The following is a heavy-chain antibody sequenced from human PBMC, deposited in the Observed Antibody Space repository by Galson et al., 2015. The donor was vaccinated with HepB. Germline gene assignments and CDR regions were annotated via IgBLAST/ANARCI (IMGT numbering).Heavy chain of an antibody. CDR3: GSSSSRENYYYYMDV. CDR2: IIPIFGTA. V-gene: IGHV1-69*13. Sequence: SVKVSCKASGGTFSSYAISWVRQAPGQGLEWMGGIIPIFGTANYAQKFRGRVTITADESTSTAYMELSSLRSEDTAVYYCGSSSSRENYYYYMDVWGKGTTVTVSS. D-gene: IGHD6-13*01. J-gene: IGHJ6*03. CDR1: GGTFSSYA.